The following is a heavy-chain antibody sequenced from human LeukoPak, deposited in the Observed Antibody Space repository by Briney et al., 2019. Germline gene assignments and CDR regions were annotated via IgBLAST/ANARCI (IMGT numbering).Heavy chain of an antibody. CDR3: ARQDYYYYCMDV. J-gene: IGHJ6*02. CDR2: IYHSGST. Sequence: SETLSLTCAVSGYSISSGYYWGWLRQPPGKAREWIGSIYHSGSTYYSPSLKSRVTISVDTSKNQFSLKLSFVPAADTADYCCARQDYYYYCMDVWGQGTTVTVSS. V-gene: IGHV4-38-2*01. CDR1: GYSISSGYY.